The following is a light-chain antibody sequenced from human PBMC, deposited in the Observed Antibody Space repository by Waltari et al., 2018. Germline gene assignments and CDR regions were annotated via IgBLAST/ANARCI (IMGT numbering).Light chain of an antibody. CDR2: EDN. CDR3: QSYDSSNVV. V-gene: IGLV6-57*01. Sequence: NFMLTPPHSVSESPGKTVTISCTRSSGSIASNHVQCYQQRPGSSPTTVSYEDNQRPSGVPDRFSGSIDSSSNSASLTISGLKTEDEADYYCQSYDSSNVVFGGGTKLTVL. CDR1: SGSIASNH. J-gene: IGLJ2*01.